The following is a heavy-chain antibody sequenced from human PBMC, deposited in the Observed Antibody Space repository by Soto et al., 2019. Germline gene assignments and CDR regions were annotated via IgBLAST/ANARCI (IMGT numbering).Heavy chain of an antibody. D-gene: IGHD3-10*01. CDR2: ISGSGGST. CDR1: GFTFSSYA. V-gene: IGHV3-23*01. CDR3: AKDYGIRGVIILYVYDY. J-gene: IGHJ4*02. Sequence: PGGSLRLSCAASGFTFSSYAVTWVRQAPEKGLEWVSAISGSGGSTYYADSVKGRFTISRDNSKNTLYLQMNSLRAEDTAVYYCAKDYGIRGVIILYVYDYWGQGTLVTVSS.